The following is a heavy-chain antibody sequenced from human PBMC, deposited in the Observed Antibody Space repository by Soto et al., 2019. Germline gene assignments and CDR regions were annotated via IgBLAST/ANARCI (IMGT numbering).Heavy chain of an antibody. J-gene: IGHJ3*02. D-gene: IGHD3-3*01. CDR3: AQAYYDFWSGYLDAFDI. CDR1: GYTFTSYG. Sequence: QVQLVQSGAEVKKPGASVKVSCKASGYTFTSYGISWVRQAPGQGLEWMGWISAYNGNTNYAQKLQGRVTMTTDTSTSTAYMELRSLRSDDTAVYYCAQAYYDFWSGYLDAFDIWGQGTMVTVSS. V-gene: IGHV1-18*01. CDR2: ISAYNGNT.